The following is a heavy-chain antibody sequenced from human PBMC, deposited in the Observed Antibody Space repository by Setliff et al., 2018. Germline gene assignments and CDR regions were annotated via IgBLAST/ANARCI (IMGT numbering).Heavy chain of an antibody. Sequence: SETLSLTCTVSGGSISSSSYYWGWIRQPPGKGLEWIGSIYYSGSTYYNPSLKSRVTISVDTSKNQFSLKLSSVTAADTAVYYCARDRITIFGVVIPFDHWGQGTLVTVSS. J-gene: IGHJ4*02. CDR2: IYYSGST. V-gene: IGHV4-39*07. CDR1: GGSISSSSYY. D-gene: IGHD3-3*01. CDR3: ARDRITIFGVVIPFDH.